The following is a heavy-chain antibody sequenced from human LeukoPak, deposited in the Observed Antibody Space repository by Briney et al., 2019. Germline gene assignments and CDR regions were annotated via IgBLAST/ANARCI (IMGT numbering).Heavy chain of an antibody. D-gene: IGHD4-17*01. CDR2: IRYDGTNK. Sequence: GGSLRLSCAASGFTFSSYAMSWVRQAPGKGLEWVAFIRYDGTNKYYADSVKGRFTISRDNSKNSLYLQMNSLRAEDTAVYYCAKESSTVPPASWGQGTLVTVSS. J-gene: IGHJ4*02. V-gene: IGHV3-30*02. CDR1: GFTFSSYA. CDR3: AKESSTVPPAS.